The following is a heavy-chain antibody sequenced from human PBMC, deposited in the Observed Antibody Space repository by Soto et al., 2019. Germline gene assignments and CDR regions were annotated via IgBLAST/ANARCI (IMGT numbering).Heavy chain of an antibody. J-gene: IGHJ4*02. CDR2: ISWNSGSI. CDR1: GFTFDDYA. V-gene: IGHV3-9*01. Sequence: GGSLRLSCAASGFTFDDYAMHWVRQAPGKGLEWVSGISWNSGSIGYADSVKDRFTISRDDSQNTLYLQMSSLKTEDTAMYYCTTDDFWSGQTIDYWGQGTLVTVSS. D-gene: IGHD3-3*01. CDR3: TTDDFWSGQTIDY.